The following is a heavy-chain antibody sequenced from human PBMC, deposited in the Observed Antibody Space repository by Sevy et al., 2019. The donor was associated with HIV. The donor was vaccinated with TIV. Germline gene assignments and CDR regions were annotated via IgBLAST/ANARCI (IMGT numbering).Heavy chain of an antibody. J-gene: IGHJ4*02. D-gene: IGHD3-22*01. V-gene: IGHV1-2*06. Sequence: ASVQVSCKASGYTFTAYYVHWVRQAPGQGLEWMGRINPNSGGTNYAQKFQGRVTMTRDTSISTAYMELSGLRYDDTAVYHCARAYYYDSSAYYFDHWGQGTLVTVSS. CDR1: GYTFTAYY. CDR2: INPNSGGT. CDR3: ARAYYYDSSAYYFDH.